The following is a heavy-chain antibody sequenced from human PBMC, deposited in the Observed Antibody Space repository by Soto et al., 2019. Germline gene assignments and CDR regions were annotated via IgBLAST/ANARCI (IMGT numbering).Heavy chain of an antibody. CDR3: ARLTSYDYYMDV. V-gene: IGHV4-59*01. J-gene: IGHJ6*03. CDR1: GDSISSNF. Sequence: PSETLSLTCTVSGDSISSNFWSWIRQPPGKGLEWIGYIYYSGSTNYNPSLKSRLSISADTSKNHFSLKLSSVTAADTAVYYCARLTSYDYYMDVWGKGTTVTV. D-gene: IGHD3-16*01. CDR2: IYYSGST.